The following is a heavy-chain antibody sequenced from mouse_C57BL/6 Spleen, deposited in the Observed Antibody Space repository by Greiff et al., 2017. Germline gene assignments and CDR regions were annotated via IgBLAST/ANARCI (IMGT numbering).Heavy chain of an antibody. CDR3: ERRGLGLLLYAMDY. CDR2: IDPSDSYT. D-gene: IGHD2-10*01. V-gene: IGHV1-50*01. J-gene: IGHJ4*01. Sequence: QVQLQQPGAELVKPGASVKLSCKASGYTFTSYWMQWVKQRPGQGLEWIGEIDPSDSYTNYNQKFKGKATLTVDTSSSTAYMQLSSLTSEDSAVYYCERRGLGLLLYAMDYWGQGTSVTVSS. CDR1: GYTFTSYW.